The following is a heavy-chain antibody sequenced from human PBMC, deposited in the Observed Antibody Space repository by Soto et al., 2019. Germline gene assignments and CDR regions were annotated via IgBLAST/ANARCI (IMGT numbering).Heavy chain of an antibody. J-gene: IGHJ4*02. CDR3: TKVSHWSTTSPTHDH. V-gene: IGHV3-23*01. D-gene: IGHD3-3*01. CDR2: INGGDDSE. Sequence: GSLSLSCAVSGFTFRSSPMSWVRRAPGKGLEWVSGINGGDDSEHYVDSVRGRFTIIRDNSKNLLLLQMNSLRVEDTAIYYCTKVSHWSTTSPTHDHWGQGTQLTVSS. CDR1: GFTFRSSP.